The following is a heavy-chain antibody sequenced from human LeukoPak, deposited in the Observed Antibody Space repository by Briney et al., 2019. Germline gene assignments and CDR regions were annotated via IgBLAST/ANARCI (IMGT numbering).Heavy chain of an antibody. Sequence: ASVKVSCKASEYTFTGYQMHWVRQAPGQGLEWMGRMNPNSGGTDYAQKFQGRVTMTRDTSISTAYMELSRLRSDDTAVYYCAGATTYYYDSSGYSDAFDIWGQGTMVTVSS. CDR1: EYTFTGYQ. CDR3: AGATTYYYDSSGYSDAFDI. V-gene: IGHV1-2*06. D-gene: IGHD3-22*01. CDR2: MNPNSGGT. J-gene: IGHJ3*02.